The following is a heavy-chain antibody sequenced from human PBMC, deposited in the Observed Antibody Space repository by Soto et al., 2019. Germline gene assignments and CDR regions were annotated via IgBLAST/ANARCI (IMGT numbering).Heavy chain of an antibody. CDR1: GFTFSSYW. Sequence: EVQLVESGGGLVQPGGSLRLSCAASGFTFSSYWMHWVRQAPGKGLVWVSRIKSDGSTTTYADSVKGRFTISRDNAKNTLYLQMNSLRAEDTAVYYCAMMKRYCSSTSCSPWGQGTLVTVSS. V-gene: IGHV3-74*01. CDR3: AMMKRYCSSTSCSP. J-gene: IGHJ5*02. D-gene: IGHD2-2*01. CDR2: IKSDGSTT.